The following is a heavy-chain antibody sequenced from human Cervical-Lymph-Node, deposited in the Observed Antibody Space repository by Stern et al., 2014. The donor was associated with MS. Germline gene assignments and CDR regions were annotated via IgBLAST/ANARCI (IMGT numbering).Heavy chain of an antibody. CDR2: IYHSGST. J-gene: IGHJ5*02. CDR3: AREVQHLVHGNWFDP. CDR1: GYSISSGYY. V-gene: IGHV4-38-2*02. D-gene: IGHD6-13*01. Sequence: QVQLQESGPGLVKPSETLSLTCTVSGYSISSGYYWGWIRQPPGKGLEWIGTIYHSGSTYYSPSLKSRVTISVDTSKTQFSLKLSSVTAADTAVYYCAREVQHLVHGNWFDPWGQGTLVTVSS.